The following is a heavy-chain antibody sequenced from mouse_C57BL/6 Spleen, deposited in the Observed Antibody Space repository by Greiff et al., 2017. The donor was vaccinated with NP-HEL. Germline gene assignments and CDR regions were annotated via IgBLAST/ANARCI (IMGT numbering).Heavy chain of an antibody. J-gene: IGHJ3*01. CDR3: AREDYGSREGFAY. V-gene: IGHV1-81*01. D-gene: IGHD1-1*01. CDR1: GYTFTSYG. Sequence: VQLQQSGAELARPGASVKLSCKASGYTFTSYGISWVKQRTGQGLEWIGEIYPRSGNTYYNEKFKGKATLTADKSSSTAYMELRSLTSEDSAVYFCAREDYGSREGFAYWGQGTLVTVSA. CDR2: IYPRSGNT.